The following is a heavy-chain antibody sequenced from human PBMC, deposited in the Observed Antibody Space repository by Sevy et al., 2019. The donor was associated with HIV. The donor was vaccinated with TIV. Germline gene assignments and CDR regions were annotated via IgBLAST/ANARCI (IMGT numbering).Heavy chain of an antibody. J-gene: IGHJ5*02. CDR1: GYTLTKLS. V-gene: IGHV1-24*01. CDR2: FDPQDDEI. Sequence: ASLKVSCKVSGYTLTKLSIHWVRQAPGKGLEWLGDFDPQDDEIIYAQRFQGRLTMTEGTSTETAYMELSSLTSEDTAVYYCATVGLRYYSGSSSYQGDWFDPWGQRTLVTVSS. D-gene: IGHD2-15*01. CDR3: ATVGLRYYSGSSSYQGDWFDP.